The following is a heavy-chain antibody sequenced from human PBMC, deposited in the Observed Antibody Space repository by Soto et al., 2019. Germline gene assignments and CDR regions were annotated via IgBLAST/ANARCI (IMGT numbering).Heavy chain of an antibody. J-gene: IGHJ4*02. V-gene: IGHV3-23*01. CDR1: GFTFSSYA. D-gene: IGHD3-3*01. CDR3: AKGQWEWLLSLFDY. Sequence: GGSLRLSCAASGFTFSSYAMSWVRQAPGKGLEWVSAISGSGGSTYYADSVRGRFTISRDNSKNTLYLQMNSLRAEDTAVYYCAKGQWEWLLSLFDYWGQGTLVTVSS. CDR2: ISGSGGST.